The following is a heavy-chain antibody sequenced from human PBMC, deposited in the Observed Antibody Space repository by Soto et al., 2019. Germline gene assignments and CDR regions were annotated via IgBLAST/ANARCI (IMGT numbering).Heavy chain of an antibody. CDR3: ARGLRSWYGEGWYDGMDV. V-gene: IGHV4-34*01. J-gene: IGHJ6*02. D-gene: IGHD6-13*01. CDR1: GGSFSGYY. CDR2: INHSGST. Sequence: LSLTCAVYGGSFSGYYWSWIRQPPGKGLEWIGEINHSGSTNYTPSLKSRVTISVNTSKNQFSLKLSSVTAADTAVYYCARGLRSWYGEGWYDGMDVWGQGTTVTVSS.